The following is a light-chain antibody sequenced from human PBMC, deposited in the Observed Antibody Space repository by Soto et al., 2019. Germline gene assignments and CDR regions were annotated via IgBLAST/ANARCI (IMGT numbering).Light chain of an antibody. CDR3: QKYYIAPPVT. J-gene: IGKJ3*01. CDR2: WAS. V-gene: IGKV4-1*01. Sequence: DIVMTQSPDSLAVSLGERATINCKSSQSVLYSSNNKNYLAWYQQKPGQPPKLRIYWASTRESGVPDRFSGSASRTDFTLTISSLQAEDVAVYYCQKYYIAPPVTFGPGTKVDIK. CDR1: QSVLYSSNNKNY.